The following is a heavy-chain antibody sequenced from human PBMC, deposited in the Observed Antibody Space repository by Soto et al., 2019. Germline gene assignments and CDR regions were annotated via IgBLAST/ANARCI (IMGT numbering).Heavy chain of an antibody. CDR3: ARRQGDTIFGVVIHYYMDV. CDR2: INHSGST. J-gene: IGHJ6*03. V-gene: IGHV4-34*01. Sequence: GKGLEWIGEINHSGSTNYNPSLKSRVTISVDTSKNQFSLKLSSVTAADTAVYYCARRQGDTIFGVVIHYYMDVWGKGTTVTVSS. D-gene: IGHD3-3*01.